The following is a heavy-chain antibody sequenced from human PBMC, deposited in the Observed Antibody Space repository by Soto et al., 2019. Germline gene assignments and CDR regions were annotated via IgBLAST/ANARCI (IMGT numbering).Heavy chain of an antibody. Sequence: PGGSLRLSCAASVFTFGSYNMDWVRQAPGKGLEWLSYISGSGTTIYYADSVRGRFTTSRDNAKNSLYLQMNSLRAEDTAVYYCARDYYYGSTDMDVWGKGTTVTVSS. CDR1: VFTFGSYN. CDR2: ISGSGTTI. D-gene: IGHD3-10*01. J-gene: IGHJ6*03. V-gene: IGHV3-48*01. CDR3: ARDYYYGSTDMDV.